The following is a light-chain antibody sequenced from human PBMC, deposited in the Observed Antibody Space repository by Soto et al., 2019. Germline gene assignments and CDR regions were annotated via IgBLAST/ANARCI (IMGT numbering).Light chain of an antibody. V-gene: IGKV3-15*01. J-gene: IGKJ4*01. Sequence: EIVLTQSPDTPSVSPGERATLSCRASQSISRTLAWYQQKSGQPPRLLIYDASTRATCFPARFSGSGSGTEFTLTISSLKSEDFAVYYCQQYNNWPLTFGGGTTVEIK. CDR2: DAS. CDR3: QQYNNWPLT. CDR1: QSISRT.